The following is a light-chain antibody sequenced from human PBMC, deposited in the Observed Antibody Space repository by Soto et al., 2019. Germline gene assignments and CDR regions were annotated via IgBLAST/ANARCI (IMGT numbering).Light chain of an antibody. J-gene: IGKJ3*01. CDR3: QQYNCYLFT. Sequence: AIQFPQSPSSLSASVGDRVTITCRASQGISSALAWYQKKPGKAPTLLIYDASSLESGVTSRFSGSGSGTDFTITISSLQPEDFATCYCQQYNCYLFTFGPGTKVYIK. V-gene: IGKV1-13*02. CDR1: QGISSA. CDR2: DAS.